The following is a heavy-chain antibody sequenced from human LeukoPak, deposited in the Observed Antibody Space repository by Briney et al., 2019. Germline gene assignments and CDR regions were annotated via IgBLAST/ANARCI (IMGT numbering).Heavy chain of an antibody. CDR3: ARLAAASPGY. Sequence: PGKSLRLSCATSGFPFVAYALHWVRQAPGKGLEWVAVISSDTTNKYYRDSVKGRFTISRDNSKNTLYLQMDSLRLEDTAVYYCARLAAASPGYWGQGTLVTVCS. CDR1: GFPFVAYA. J-gene: IGHJ4*02. V-gene: IGHV3-30*10. CDR2: ISSDTTNK. D-gene: IGHD3-16*01.